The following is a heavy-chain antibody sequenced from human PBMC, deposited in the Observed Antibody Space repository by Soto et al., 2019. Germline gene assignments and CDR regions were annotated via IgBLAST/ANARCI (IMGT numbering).Heavy chain of an antibody. CDR3: ARYVFPYCGRDGYPGYFHH. V-gene: IGHV1-18*04. Sequence: QVQLVQSGVEVKKPGASVKVSCKASGYTFPNYGINWERQAPGQGLEWMGWLSAYTGNTDYAQKLQGRVTMTTDSSTTTAYMEVTDLRADYTAVYYSARYVFPYCGRDGYPGYFHHCGQGVLFIVSS. CDR2: LSAYTGNT. D-gene: IGHD2-21*01. CDR1: GYTFPNYG. J-gene: IGHJ1*01.